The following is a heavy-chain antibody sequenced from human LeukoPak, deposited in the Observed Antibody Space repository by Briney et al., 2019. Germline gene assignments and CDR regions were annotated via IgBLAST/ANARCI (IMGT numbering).Heavy chain of an antibody. D-gene: IGHD2-8*01. CDR1: GFSFSSYA. J-gene: IGHJ4*01. CDR2: VTSGGGGT. Sequence: PGGSLRLSCEASGFSFSSYAFAWVRQGPGKGLGWVAAVTSGGGGTRFADSVKGRFTISRDNTKNTMYLQMNSLRVDDTAMYFCGSDPNGDYVGALGYWGRGALVTVSS. CDR3: GSDPNGDYVGALGY. V-gene: IGHV3-23*01.